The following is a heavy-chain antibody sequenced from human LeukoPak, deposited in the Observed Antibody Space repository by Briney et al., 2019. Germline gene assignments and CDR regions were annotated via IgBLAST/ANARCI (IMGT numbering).Heavy chain of an antibody. V-gene: IGHV3-20*04. CDR2: INWNGGST. Sequence: GGSLRLSCAASGFTFDDYGMSWVRQAPGKGLGWVSGINWNGGSTGYADSVKGRFTISRDNAKNSLYLQMNSLRAEDTALYYCARLGVGATRDAFDIWGQGTLVTVSS. J-gene: IGHJ4*02. CDR3: ARLGVGATRDAFDI. D-gene: IGHD1-26*01. CDR1: GFTFDDYG.